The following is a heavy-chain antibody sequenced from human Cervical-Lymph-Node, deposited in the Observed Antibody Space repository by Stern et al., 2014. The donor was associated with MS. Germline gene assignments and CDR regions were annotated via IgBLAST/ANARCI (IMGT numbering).Heavy chain of an antibody. D-gene: IGHD1-26*01. CDR2: IYPGDSET. V-gene: IGHV5-51*01. Sequence: EVQLVESGAEVKKPGESLKISCEGSGYSFTDYWIGWVRQMPGKSLELMGIIYPGDSETRYRPSFQGQVTISVDKSISTAYLQWSSLKASDTALYYCARHSPLVGTTYFFDYWGQGTLVTVSS. CDR3: ARHSPLVGTTYFFDY. J-gene: IGHJ4*02. CDR1: GYSFTDYW.